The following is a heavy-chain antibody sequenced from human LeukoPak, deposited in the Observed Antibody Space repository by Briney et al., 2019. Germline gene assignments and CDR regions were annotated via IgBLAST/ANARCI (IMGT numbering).Heavy chain of an antibody. D-gene: IGHD3-10*01. CDR2: INPNSCGT. J-gene: IGHJ4*02. V-gene: IGHV1-2*02. CDR1: GYTFTGYY. Sequence: ASVKVSCKASGYTFTGYYRHWVRQAPGQGLEWMGWINPNSCGTNYSQKFQARVTMTRDTSISTAYMELSRLRSDDPAVYYCARSYGSGSSYFDYWGQGTLVTVSS. CDR3: ARSYGSGSSYFDY.